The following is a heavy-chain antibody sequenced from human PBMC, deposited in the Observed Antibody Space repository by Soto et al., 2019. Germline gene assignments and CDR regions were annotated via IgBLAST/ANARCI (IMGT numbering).Heavy chain of an antibody. V-gene: IGHV4-59*08. CDR1: GGSISSYY. Sequence: QVQLQESGPGLVKPSETLSLTCTVSGGSISSYYWSWIRQPPGKGLEWIGYIYYSGSTNYNPSLKSRVTTSVGTSKNQFSLKLSSVTAADTAVYYCARVRYCSGGSCYAFFDYWGQGTLVTVSS. CDR2: IYYSGST. J-gene: IGHJ4*02. CDR3: ARVRYCSGGSCYAFFDY. D-gene: IGHD2-15*01.